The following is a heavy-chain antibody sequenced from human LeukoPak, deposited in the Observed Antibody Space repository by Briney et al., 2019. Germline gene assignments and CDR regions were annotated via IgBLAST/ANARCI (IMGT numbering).Heavy chain of an antibody. CDR1: GFLFSSYE. D-gene: IGHD3-9*01. CDR3: AREYNILTSQGPASYGMDV. J-gene: IGHJ6*04. Sequence: GSLRLSFAASGFLFSSYEMHWVRPAPGKGLEWVSYISISGSTIYYADSVKGRFTISRDNAKNSLYLQMNSLRAEDTAVFYCAREYNILTSQGPASYGMDVWGKGTTVTVSP. V-gene: IGHV3-48*03. CDR2: ISISGSTI.